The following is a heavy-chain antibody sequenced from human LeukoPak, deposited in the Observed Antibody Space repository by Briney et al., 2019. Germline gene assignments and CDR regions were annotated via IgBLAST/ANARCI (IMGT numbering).Heavy chain of an antibody. CDR1: GFTFSDYY. Sequence: KPGGSLRLSCAASGFTFSDYYMSWIRQAPGKGLEWVSYISSSGSTIYYADSVKGRFTISRDNAKNSLYLQMNSLRAEDTAVYYCARDSLAVAGIGADYYFDYWGQGTLVTVSS. D-gene: IGHD6-19*01. J-gene: IGHJ4*02. CDR2: ISSSGSTI. V-gene: IGHV3-11*01. CDR3: ARDSLAVAGIGADYYFDY.